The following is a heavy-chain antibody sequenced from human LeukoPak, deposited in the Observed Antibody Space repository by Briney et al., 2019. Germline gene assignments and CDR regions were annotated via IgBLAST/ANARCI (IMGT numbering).Heavy chain of an antibody. CDR3: ARGGGIAPTLFDY. CDR1: GYTFTGYY. D-gene: IGHD6-13*01. J-gene: IGHJ4*02. CDR2: INPNSGNT. Sequence: GASVKVSCKASGYTFTGYYMHWVRQAPGQGLEWMGWINPNSGNTGYAQKFQGRVTMTRNTSISTAYMELSSLRSEDTAVYYCARGGGIAPTLFDYWGQGTLVTVSS. V-gene: IGHV1-8*02.